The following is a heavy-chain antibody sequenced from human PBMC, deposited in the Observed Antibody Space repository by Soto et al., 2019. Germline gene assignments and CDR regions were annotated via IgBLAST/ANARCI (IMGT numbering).Heavy chain of an antibody. CDR3: ARGADPYDY. J-gene: IGHJ4*02. CDR1: GGSISSYY. CDR2: IYYSGST. Sequence: PSETLSFTCTVSGGSISSYYWSWIRQPPGKGLEWIGYIYYSGSTNYNPSLKSRVTISVDTSKNQFSLKLSSVTAADTAVYYCARGADPYDYRGQGTLVTVSS. D-gene: IGHD1-26*01. V-gene: IGHV4-59*01.